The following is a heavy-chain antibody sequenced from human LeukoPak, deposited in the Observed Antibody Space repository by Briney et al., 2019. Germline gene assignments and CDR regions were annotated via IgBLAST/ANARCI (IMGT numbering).Heavy chain of an antibody. CDR1: GFTVSSNY. Sequence: GGSLRLSCAASGFTVSSNYMSWVRQAPGKGLEWVSVIYSGVSTYYADSVKGRFTISRDNSKNTLYLQMNSLRAEDTAVYYCARDLSGSYYFDYWGQGTLVTVSP. CDR2: IYSGVST. J-gene: IGHJ4*02. D-gene: IGHD1-26*01. V-gene: IGHV3-53*01. CDR3: ARDLSGSYYFDY.